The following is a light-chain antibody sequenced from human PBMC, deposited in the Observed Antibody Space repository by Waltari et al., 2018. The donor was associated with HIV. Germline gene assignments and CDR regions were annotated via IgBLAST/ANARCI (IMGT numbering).Light chain of an antibody. CDR1: ESLNSH. J-gene: IGKJ2*01. Sequence: VMTQSPATISKSRGETATLSCRTSESLNSHLAWYQHKPGPPPRLIIYGASTRAAGIPARFSGSGSGTEFSLTISSLQSEDFAVYYCQQYNNWPPYTFGQGTRLEIK. CDR3: QQYNNWPPYT. V-gene: IGKV3-15*01. CDR2: GAS.